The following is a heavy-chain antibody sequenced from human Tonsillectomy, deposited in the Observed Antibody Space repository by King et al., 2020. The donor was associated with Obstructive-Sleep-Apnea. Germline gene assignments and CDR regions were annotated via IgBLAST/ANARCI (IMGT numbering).Heavy chain of an antibody. D-gene: IGHD2-15*01. CDR2: VKEDGSEK. J-gene: IGHJ4*02. CDR3: ARDKGFTGFCSGGRCHGDFDY. V-gene: IGHV3-7*01. Sequence: VQLVESGGGLVQPGGSLRLSCAASGFIFSNYWMNWVRQAPGNGLEWVANVKEDGSEKYYVDSVKGRFTISRDNAKNSLYLQMNSLRAEDTAVYYCARDKGFTGFCSGGRCHGDFDYWGQGTLVTVSS. CDR1: GFIFSNYW.